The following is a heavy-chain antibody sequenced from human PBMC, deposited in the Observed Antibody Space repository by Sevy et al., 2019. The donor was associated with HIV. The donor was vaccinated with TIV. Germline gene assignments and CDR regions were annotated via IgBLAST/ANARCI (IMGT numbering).Heavy chain of an antibody. CDR3: TTGGYDFWSGYHYYYYYGMDV. CDR1: GFTFSNAW. Sequence: GGSLRLSCAASGFTFSNAWMSWVRQAPGKGLEWVGRIKSKTDGATTDYAAPVKGRFTISRDDSKNTLYLQMNSLKTEDTAVYYCTTGGYDFWSGYHYYYYYGMDVWGQGTTVTVSS. D-gene: IGHD3-3*01. J-gene: IGHJ6*02. CDR2: IKSKTDGATT. V-gene: IGHV3-15*01.